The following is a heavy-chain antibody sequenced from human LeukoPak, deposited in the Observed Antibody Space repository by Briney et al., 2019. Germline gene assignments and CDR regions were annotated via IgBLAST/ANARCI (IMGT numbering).Heavy chain of an antibody. CDR2: IYSGGST. V-gene: IGHV3-66*01. Sequence: PGGSLRLSCAASGFTVSSNYMSWVRQAPGKGLQWVSVIYSGGSTDYADSVKGRFTISRDTSKNALYLQMNSLRAEDTAVYYCAEGVTGFDYWGQGTLVIVSS. J-gene: IGHJ4*02. D-gene: IGHD5-18*01. CDR3: AEGVTGFDY. CDR1: GFTVSSNY.